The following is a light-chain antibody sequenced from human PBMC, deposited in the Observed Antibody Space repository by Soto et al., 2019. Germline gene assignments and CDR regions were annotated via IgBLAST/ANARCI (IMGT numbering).Light chain of an antibody. CDR1: QRSRSV. J-gene: IGKJ1*01. Sequence: DTKFNQSPSTLSASVQDRVTITCRASQRSRSVLAWYQQQPAEAPNLLLYKASSLRSGVPPRCSGSGAGREFTLTIISLQADDVATYYCQQDNGHSWTFGQGTKVDIK. CDR2: KAS. CDR3: QQDNGHSWT. V-gene: IGKV1-5*03.